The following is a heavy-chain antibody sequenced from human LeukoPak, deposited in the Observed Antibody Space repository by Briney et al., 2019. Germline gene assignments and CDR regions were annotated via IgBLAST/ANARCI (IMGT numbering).Heavy chain of an antibody. D-gene: IGHD2-2*01. CDR1: GFTFSSYA. V-gene: IGHV3-23*01. CDR2: INGSGGST. CDR3: ARGGAGLESTGVNSPAYGMDV. J-gene: IGHJ6*02. Sequence: GGSLRLSCAASGFTFSSYAMSWVRQAPGKGLEWVSAINGSGGSTYYADSVKGRFTISRDNSKNTLYLQMNSLRAEDTAVYYCARGGAGLESTGVNSPAYGMDVWGQGTTVTVSS.